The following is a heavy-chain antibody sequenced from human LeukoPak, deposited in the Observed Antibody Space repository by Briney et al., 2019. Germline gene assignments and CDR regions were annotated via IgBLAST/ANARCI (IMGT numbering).Heavy chain of an antibody. J-gene: IGHJ3*02. CDR1: GASISSYY. D-gene: IGHD3-10*01. Sequence: SETLSLTCTVSGASISSYYWSWIRQPAGKGLEWIGRIYSSVSTNYNPALKSRVTMSVDTSKNQVSLKLSSVTAADTAVYYCARGGFRGVFGAFDIWGQGTMVTVSS. V-gene: IGHV4-4*07. CDR3: ARGGFRGVFGAFDI. CDR2: IYSSVST.